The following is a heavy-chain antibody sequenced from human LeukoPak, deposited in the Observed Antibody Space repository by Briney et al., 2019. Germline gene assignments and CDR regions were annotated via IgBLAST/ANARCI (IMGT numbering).Heavy chain of an antibody. CDR1: GGSISTSDYY. CDR2: IYYSGST. D-gene: IGHD6-19*01. Sequence: SETLSLTCAVSGGSISTSDYYWGWIRRPPGKGLEWIGSIYYSGSTYYNPFLKSRLTISGDTSKNQFSLKLSSVTTADTAVYYCARHASGWYTDWGQGTLVTVSS. J-gene: IGHJ4*02. CDR3: ARHASGWYTD. V-gene: IGHV4-39*01.